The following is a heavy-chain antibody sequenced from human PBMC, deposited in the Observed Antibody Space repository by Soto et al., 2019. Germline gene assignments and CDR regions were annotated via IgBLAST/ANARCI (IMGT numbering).Heavy chain of an antibody. CDR3: ARDSGPEVVVAATGY. Sequence: PGGSLRLSCAASGFPFSSYSMNWVRQDPGKGLEWVSSISSSSSYIYYADSVKGRFTISRDNAKNSLYLQMNSLRAEDTAVYYCARDSGPEVVVAATGYWGQGTLVTVSS. D-gene: IGHD2-15*01. CDR1: GFPFSSYS. J-gene: IGHJ4*02. CDR2: ISSSSSYI. V-gene: IGHV3-21*01.